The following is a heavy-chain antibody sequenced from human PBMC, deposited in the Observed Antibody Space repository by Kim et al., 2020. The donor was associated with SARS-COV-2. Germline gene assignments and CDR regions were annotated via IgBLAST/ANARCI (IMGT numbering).Heavy chain of an antibody. D-gene: IGHD3-10*01. Sequence: GYADSVKGRFTISRDNARNSLYLQMNSLRAEDTALYHCARDSESFVGFDPWGQGTLVTVSS. J-gene: IGHJ5*02. V-gene: IGHV3-20*01. CDR3: ARDSESFVGFDP.